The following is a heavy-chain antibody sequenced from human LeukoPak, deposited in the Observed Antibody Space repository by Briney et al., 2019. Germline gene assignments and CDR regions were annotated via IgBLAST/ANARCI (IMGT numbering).Heavy chain of an antibody. Sequence: SVKVSCKASGGTFSSYAISWVRQAPGQGLEWMGRIIPILGIANYAQKFQGRVTVTADKSTSTAYMELSSLRSEDTAVYYCASHSSSWDYWGQGTLVTVSS. D-gene: IGHD6-13*01. J-gene: IGHJ4*02. V-gene: IGHV1-69*04. CDR2: IIPILGIA. CDR1: GGTFSSYA. CDR3: ASHSSSWDY.